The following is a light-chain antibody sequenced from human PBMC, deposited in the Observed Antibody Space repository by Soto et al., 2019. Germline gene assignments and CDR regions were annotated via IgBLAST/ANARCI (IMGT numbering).Light chain of an antibody. J-gene: IGLJ3*02. V-gene: IGLV2-11*01. Sequence: QSVLTQPRSVSGSPGQSVAISCTGTSSDVGGYNYVSWYQKHPGKAPKLVIFDVTKRPSGVPDRFSGSKSGNTASLTISGLRSEDEADYYCCSYGARFGGGTKLTVL. CDR2: DVT. CDR1: SSDVGGYNY. CDR3: CSYGAR.